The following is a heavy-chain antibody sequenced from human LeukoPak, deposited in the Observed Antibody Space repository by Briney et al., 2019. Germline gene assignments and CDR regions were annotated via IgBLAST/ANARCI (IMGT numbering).Heavy chain of an antibody. CDR1: GYSFTSYW. D-gene: IGHD6-19*01. Sequence: GESLKISCKGSGYSFTSYWIGWVRQVPGKGLEWMAIIYPGDSDTRYSPSFQGQVIISADKSINTAYLQWSSLKASDTDMYYCARRDYGNGLYVASWGQGTLVTVSS. CDR3: ARRDYGNGLYVAS. CDR2: IYPGDSDT. V-gene: IGHV5-51*01. J-gene: IGHJ5*02.